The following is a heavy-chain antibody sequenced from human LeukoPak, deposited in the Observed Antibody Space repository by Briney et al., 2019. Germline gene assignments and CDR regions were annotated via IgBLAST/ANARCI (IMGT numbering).Heavy chain of an antibody. D-gene: IGHD6-13*01. CDR2: ISSGSNYT. V-gene: IGHV3-21*01. Sequence: PGGSLRLSCAASGFTFSSYSMNWVRQAPGKGLEWVSSISSGSNYTYYADSVKGRFTISRDNAKNSLYLQMNSLRAEDTAVYYCARDADSSSWSMYYYYGMDVWGQGTTVTVSS. J-gene: IGHJ6*02. CDR1: GFTFSSYS. CDR3: ARDADSSSWSMYYYYGMDV.